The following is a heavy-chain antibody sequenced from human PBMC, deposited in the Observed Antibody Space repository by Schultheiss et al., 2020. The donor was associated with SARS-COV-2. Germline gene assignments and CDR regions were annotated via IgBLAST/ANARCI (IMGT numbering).Heavy chain of an antibody. V-gene: IGHV4-61*01. CDR2: IYYSGST. D-gene: IGHD3-9*01. CDR1: GGSVSSGSYY. J-gene: IGHJ3*02. CDR3: ARAGLTDDAFDI. Sequence: SETLSLTCTVSGGSVSSGSYYWSWIRQPPGKGLEWIGYIYYSGSTNYNPSLKSRVTISVDTSKNQFSLKLSSVTAADTAVYYCARAGLTDDAFDIWGQGTMVTVSS.